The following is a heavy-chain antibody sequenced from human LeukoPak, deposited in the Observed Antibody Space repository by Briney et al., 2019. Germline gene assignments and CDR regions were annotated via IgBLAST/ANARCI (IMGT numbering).Heavy chain of an antibody. D-gene: IGHD1-26*01. Sequence: GASVKVSCKASGYTFTSYGISWVRQAPGQGLEWMGWISAYNGNTDHAQKFQGRVTMTTDTSTNTAYMELRSLRSDDTAVYFCASTSMEVGATQFDYWGQGTPVTVSS. CDR1: GYTFTSYG. CDR3: ASTSMEVGATQFDY. V-gene: IGHV1-18*01. J-gene: IGHJ4*02. CDR2: ISAYNGNT.